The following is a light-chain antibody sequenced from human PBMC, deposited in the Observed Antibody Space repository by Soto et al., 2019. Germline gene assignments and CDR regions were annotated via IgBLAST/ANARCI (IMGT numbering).Light chain of an antibody. CDR1: QRINIY. CDR3: QQSFSTPT. V-gene: IGKV1-39*01. Sequence: DIVMTQSPSSLSTSVGDRVTITCRASQRINIYLNWYRQKPGKAPELLIYSASNLQSGVPSRFSGSGSGTDFTLTISSLQPEDFATYYCQQSFSTPTFGQGTRLEIK. J-gene: IGKJ5*01. CDR2: SAS.